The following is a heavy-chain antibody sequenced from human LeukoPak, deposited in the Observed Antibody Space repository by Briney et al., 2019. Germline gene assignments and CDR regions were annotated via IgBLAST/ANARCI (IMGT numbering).Heavy chain of an antibody. CDR1: GGSIRSYY. CDR3: ARHGTVTGGYYYYYYVDV. J-gene: IGHJ6*03. V-gene: IGHV4-4*09. CDR2: IYTSGST. Sequence: SETLSLTCTVSGGSIRSYYWSWIRQPPGKGLEWIGYIYTSGSTNYNPSLKSRVTISVDTSKNQFSLKLSSVTAADTAVYYCARHGTVTGGYYYYYYVDVRGKGTTVTVSS. D-gene: IGHD4-11*01.